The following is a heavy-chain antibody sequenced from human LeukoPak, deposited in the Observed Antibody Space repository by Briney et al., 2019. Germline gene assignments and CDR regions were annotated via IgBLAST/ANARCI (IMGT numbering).Heavy chain of an antibody. D-gene: IGHD2-21*01. CDR1: GFTFSSYA. CDR3: AKFLPTHIVVANYYFDY. V-gene: IGHV3-23*01. CDR2: ISGSGGST. J-gene: IGHJ4*02. Sequence: PGGSLRLSCAASGFTFSSYAMSWVRQAPGKGLEWVSAISGSGGSTYYADLVKGRFPTPRDNSKDTLYLQMNSLKAEDTAVYYCAKFLPTHIVVANYYFDYWGQGTLVTVSS.